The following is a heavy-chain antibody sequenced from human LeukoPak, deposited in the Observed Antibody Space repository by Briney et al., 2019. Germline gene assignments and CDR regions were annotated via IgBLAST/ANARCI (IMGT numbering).Heavy chain of an antibody. J-gene: IGHJ4*02. D-gene: IGHD3-10*01. CDR2: ISSTSSYI. CDR3: ARDGGGAYYYGSGAEFDY. CDR1: GFTFSSYG. Sequence: GSLRLSCAASGFTFSSYGMHWVRQAPGKGLEWVSSISSTSSYIYYADSVKGRFTISRDNAKNSVYLQMNSLRAEDTAVYYCARDGGGAYYYGSGAEFDYWGQGTLVTVSS. V-gene: IGHV3-21*01.